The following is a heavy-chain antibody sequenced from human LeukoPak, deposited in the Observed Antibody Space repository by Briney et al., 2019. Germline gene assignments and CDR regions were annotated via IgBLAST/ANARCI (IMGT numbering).Heavy chain of an antibody. CDR1: GGTFSSYA. Sequence: ASVKVSCKASGGTFSSYAISWVRQAPGQGLEWMGIINPSGGSTSYAQKFQGRVTMTRDTSTSTVYMELSSLRSEDTAVYYCARGGYGSSWSAEAYYYGMDVWGQGTTVTVSS. D-gene: IGHD6-13*01. V-gene: IGHV1-46*01. J-gene: IGHJ6*02. CDR2: INPSGGST. CDR3: ARGGYGSSWSAEAYYYGMDV.